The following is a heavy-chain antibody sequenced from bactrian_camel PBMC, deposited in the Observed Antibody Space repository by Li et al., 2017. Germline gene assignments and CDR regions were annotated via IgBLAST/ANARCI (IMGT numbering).Heavy chain of an antibody. CDR3: AAESHPHGGRYGPCPNEYVI. D-gene: IGHD2*01. CDR1: GYTDVSGYSDSTGC. Sequence: VQLVESGGGSVQPGGSLRLACAVSGYTDVSGYSDSTGCMGWFRQGPGKGREGVAAISSGRGIIYSTSVKGRFTISQDNAKNTVYLQMNSLKPDDTGTYVCAAESHPHGGRYGPCPNEYVIWGRGTQVTVS. J-gene: IGHJ4*01. V-gene: IGHV3S53*01. CDR2: ISSGRGI.